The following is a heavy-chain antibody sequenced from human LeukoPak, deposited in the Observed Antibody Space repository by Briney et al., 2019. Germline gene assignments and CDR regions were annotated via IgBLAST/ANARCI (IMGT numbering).Heavy chain of an antibody. Sequence: GGSLRLSCAASGITLSSYAMSWVRQAPGKGLEWVSATSASGGSTYYADSVKGRFTISRDNSKNTLYLQINSLRAEDTAVYYCAKGSGSYFDYWGQGTLVTVSS. CDR1: GITLSSYA. CDR3: AKGSGSYFDY. V-gene: IGHV3-23*01. CDR2: TSASGGST. D-gene: IGHD1-26*01. J-gene: IGHJ4*02.